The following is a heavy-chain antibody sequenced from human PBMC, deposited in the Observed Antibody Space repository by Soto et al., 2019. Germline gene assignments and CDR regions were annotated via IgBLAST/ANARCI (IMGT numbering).Heavy chain of an antibody. CDR3: AKGFIVVVTAIRPDDNFDV. Sequence: EVQLLESGGGLVQPGGSLRLSCAASGFTFNTYAMNWVRQVPGKGLEWVASISGGGGSTYYADSVKGRFTISRDTSKNTLYLQMTSLSAEDTAVYYCAKGFIVVVTAIRPDDNFDVWGQGTMVTVSS. V-gene: IGHV3-23*01. CDR1: GFTFNTYA. CDR2: ISGGGGST. D-gene: IGHD2-21*02. J-gene: IGHJ3*01.